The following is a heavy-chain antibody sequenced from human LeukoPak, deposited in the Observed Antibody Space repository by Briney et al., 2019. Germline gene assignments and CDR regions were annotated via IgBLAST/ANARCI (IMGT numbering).Heavy chain of an antibody. CDR2: INPSGGST. Sequence: ASVKVSCKASGYTFTSYYMHWVRQAPGQGLEWMGIINPSGGSTSYAQKFQGRVTTTRDTSTSTVYMELSSLRSEDTAVYYCASTNYGQGFDYWGQGTLVTVSS. CDR1: GYTFTSYY. J-gene: IGHJ4*02. D-gene: IGHD4-17*01. V-gene: IGHV1-46*01. CDR3: ASTNYGQGFDY.